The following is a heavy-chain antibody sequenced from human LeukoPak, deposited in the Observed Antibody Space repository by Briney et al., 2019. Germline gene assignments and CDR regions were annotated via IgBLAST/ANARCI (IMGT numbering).Heavy chain of an antibody. V-gene: IGHV3-23*01. D-gene: IGHD3-3*01. J-gene: IGHJ6*03. Sequence: TGGSLRLSCAASGFIFDDYGMSWVRQAPGKGLEWVSAISGSGGSTYYADSVKGRFTISRDNSKNTLYLQMNSLRAEDTAVYYCAKVNTRGWLLYRNYYYYMDVWGKGTTVTVSS. CDR3: AKVNTRGWLLYRNYYYYMDV. CDR1: GFIFDDYG. CDR2: ISGSGGST.